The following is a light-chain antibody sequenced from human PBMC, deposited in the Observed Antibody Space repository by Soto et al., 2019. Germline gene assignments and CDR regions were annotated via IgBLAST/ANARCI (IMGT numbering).Light chain of an antibody. Sequence: DIVLTQSPGTLSLSPGERATLSCRANQSISGNLAWYQQKPGQTPRLLVYGASNRATGIPDRFSGSGSGTDFTLTISRLEPEDFAVYYCQQHGSSPITFGQGTRLEIK. CDR3: QQHGSSPIT. J-gene: IGKJ5*01. CDR2: GAS. CDR1: QSISGN. V-gene: IGKV3-20*01.